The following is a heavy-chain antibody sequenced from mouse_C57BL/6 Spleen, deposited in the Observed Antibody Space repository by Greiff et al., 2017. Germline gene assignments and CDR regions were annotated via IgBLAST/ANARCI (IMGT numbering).Heavy chain of an antibody. V-gene: IGHV1-80*01. Sequence: QVQLQQSGAELVKPGASVKISCKASGYAFSSYWMNWVKQRPGKGLEWIGQIYPGDGDTNYNGKFKGKATLTADKSSSTAYMQLSSLTSEDSAVYFCARRGYGNYEGAMDYWGQGTSVTVSS. CDR2: IYPGDGDT. J-gene: IGHJ4*01. D-gene: IGHD2-10*02. CDR3: ARRGYGNYEGAMDY. CDR1: GYAFSSYW.